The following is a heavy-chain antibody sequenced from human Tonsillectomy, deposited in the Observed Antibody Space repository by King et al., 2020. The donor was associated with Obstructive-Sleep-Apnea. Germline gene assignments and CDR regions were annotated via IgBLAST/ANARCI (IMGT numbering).Heavy chain of an antibody. D-gene: IGHD2-21*01. CDR3: AAEVNYYYGMDV. V-gene: IGHV4-34*01. Sequence: VQLQQWGAGLLKPSETLSLTCAVYGGSFSGYYWSWIRQPPGKGLEWIGEINHSGSTNYNPSLKSRVTISVDTSKNQFSLKLSSVTAADTAVYYCAAEVNYYYGMDVWGQGTTVTVSS. J-gene: IGHJ6*02. CDR2: INHSGST. CDR1: GGSFSGYY.